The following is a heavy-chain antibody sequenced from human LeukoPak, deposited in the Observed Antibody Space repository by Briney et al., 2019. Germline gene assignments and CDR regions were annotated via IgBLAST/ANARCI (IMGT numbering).Heavy chain of an antibody. CDR1: GFIFSNAW. J-gene: IGHJ4*02. D-gene: IGHD5-12*01. CDR2: IWYDGSNK. CDR3: ASHGGL. Sequence: GGSLRLSCAASGFIFSNAWMSWVRQAPGKGLEWVAVIWYDGSNKNYADSVKGRFTISRDNSKNMLYLQMNSLRVEDTALYYCASHGGLWGQGTLVTVSS. V-gene: IGHV3-33*08.